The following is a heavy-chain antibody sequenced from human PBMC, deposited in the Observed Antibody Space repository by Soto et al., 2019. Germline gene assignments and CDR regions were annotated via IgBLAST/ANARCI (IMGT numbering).Heavy chain of an antibody. CDR3: ARAHMESYSGSGGMDL. D-gene: IGHD3-10*01. Sequence: SETLSLTCAVSGGSINNGDYYCSWIRQPPGKGLEWIGYIYYSVSTYVNPSLKSRLTMSLDTSKNQFSLKLSSVTDADTAVYYCARAHMESYSGSGGMDLWGQGTMVTVSS. CDR2: IYYSVST. CDR1: GGSINNGDYY. J-gene: IGHJ6*02. V-gene: IGHV4-30-4*02.